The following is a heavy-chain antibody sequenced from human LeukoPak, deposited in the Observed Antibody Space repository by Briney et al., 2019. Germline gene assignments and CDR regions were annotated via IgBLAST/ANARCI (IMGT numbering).Heavy chain of an antibody. D-gene: IGHD6-19*01. J-gene: IGHJ4*02. CDR3: ARPEGRAYSSGWYGGY. CDR2: IYPGDSDT. V-gene: IGHV5-51*01. CDR1: GYSFTSYW. Sequence: GESLKISCKGSGYSFTSYWIGWVRRMPGKGLEWMGIIYPGDSDTRYSPSSQGQVTISADKSISTAYLQWSSLKASDTAMYYCARPEGRAYSSGWYGGYWGQGTLVTVSS.